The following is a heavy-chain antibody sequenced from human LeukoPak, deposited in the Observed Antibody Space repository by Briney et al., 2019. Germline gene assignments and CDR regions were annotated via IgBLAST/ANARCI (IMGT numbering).Heavy chain of an antibody. CDR1: GGSFSGYY. D-gene: IGHD3-16*01. CDR3: ARVPGIVITHYAFDI. J-gene: IGHJ3*02. CDR2: INHSGRI. Sequence: PSETLSLTCAVYGGSFSGYYWSWIRQPPGKGLEWIGEINHSGRIQYNPSLKSRVTISVDTSKNQFSLNLSSVTAVDTAVYYCARVPGIVITHYAFDIWGQGTMVTVPS. V-gene: IGHV4-34*01.